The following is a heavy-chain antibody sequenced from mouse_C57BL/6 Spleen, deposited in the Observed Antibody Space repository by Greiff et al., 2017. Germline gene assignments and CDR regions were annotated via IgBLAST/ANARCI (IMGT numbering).Heavy chain of an antibody. V-gene: IGHV14-4*01. Sequence: EVQLHQSGAELVRPGASVKLSCTASGFNIKDDYMHWVKQRPEQGLEWIGWIDPENGDTEYASKFQGKATITSDTSSNTAYLQLSSLTSEDTAVYYCTTSSRAYWGQGTLVTVSA. CDR2: IDPENGDT. CDR1: GFNIKDDY. CDR3: TTSSRAY. J-gene: IGHJ3*01.